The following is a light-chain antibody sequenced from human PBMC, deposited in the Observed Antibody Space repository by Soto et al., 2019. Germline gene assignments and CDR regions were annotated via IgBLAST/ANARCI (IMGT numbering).Light chain of an antibody. CDR1: QSLSSSY. V-gene: IGKV3D-20*01. CDR3: QQYGSSPLT. CDR2: DAS. Sequence: EIVLTQSPATLSLSPGERATLSCGASQSLSSSYLAWYQQKPGLAPRLLIYDASSRATGIPDRFSGSGSGTDFTLTISRLEPEDFAVYYSQQYGSSPLTFGGGTKVEI. J-gene: IGKJ4*01.